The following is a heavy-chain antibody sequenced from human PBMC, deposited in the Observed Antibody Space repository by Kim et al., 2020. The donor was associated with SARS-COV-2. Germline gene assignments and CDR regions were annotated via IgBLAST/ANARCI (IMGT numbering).Heavy chain of an antibody. Sequence: ASVKVSCKTSGYTFTSYGVNWVRQAPGQGLEWMGWISPFSGNTNYTQNFQGRVTMTTDSFTDTAYMELRSLRSDDTAVYYCARGRETGRYGANDHWGQGTLVTVSS. CDR1: GYTFTSYG. CDR2: ISPFSGNT. D-gene: IGHD4-17*01. V-gene: IGHV1-18*04. J-gene: IGHJ4*02. CDR3: ARGRETGRYGANDH.